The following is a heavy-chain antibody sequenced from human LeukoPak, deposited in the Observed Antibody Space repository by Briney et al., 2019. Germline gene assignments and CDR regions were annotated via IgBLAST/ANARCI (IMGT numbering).Heavy chain of an antibody. Sequence: PGGSLRLSCAASGFTFSSYAMHWVRQAPGKGLEWVAVISYDGYNKYYADSVRGRFTISRDNAKNTLYLQMNSLRADDTAVYFCARDRPQLQTRFDYWGQGTLVTVSS. CDR3: ARDRPQLQTRFDY. V-gene: IGHV3-30-3*01. D-gene: IGHD2-2*01. CDR2: ISYDGYNK. CDR1: GFTFSSYA. J-gene: IGHJ4*02.